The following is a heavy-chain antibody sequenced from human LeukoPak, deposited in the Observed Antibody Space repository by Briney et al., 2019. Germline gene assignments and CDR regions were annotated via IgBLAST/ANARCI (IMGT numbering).Heavy chain of an antibody. J-gene: IGHJ4*02. CDR1: GFTFDDYG. Sequence: GGSLRLSCAASGFTFDDYGMSWVRQAPGKGLEWVSGINWNGGSTGYADSVKGRFTISRDNAKNSLYLQMNSLRAEDTALYYCARDLSYSDRSGYYLEAFFDYWGPGTLVTVSS. V-gene: IGHV3-20*04. D-gene: IGHD3-22*01. CDR3: ARDLSYSDRSGYYLEAFFDY. CDR2: INWNGGST.